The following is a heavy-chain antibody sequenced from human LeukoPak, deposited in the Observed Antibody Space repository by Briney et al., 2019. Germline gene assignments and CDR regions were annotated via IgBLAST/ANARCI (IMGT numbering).Heavy chain of an antibody. V-gene: IGHV3-23*01. CDR3: AKDYITVAALSGDFDY. D-gene: IGHD6-19*01. J-gene: IGHJ4*02. Sequence: PGGSLRLSCAASGFTFSSYGMHWVRQAPGKGLAWVSTISSGGTTYYADSVKGRFTISRDNSKNTLYLQMNSLRAEDTAIYYCAKDYITVAALSGDFDYWGQGTLVTVSS. CDR1: GFTFSSYG. CDR2: ISSGGTT.